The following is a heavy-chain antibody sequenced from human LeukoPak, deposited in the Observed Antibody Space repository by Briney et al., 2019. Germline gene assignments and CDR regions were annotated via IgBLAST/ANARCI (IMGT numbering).Heavy chain of an antibody. CDR1: GFTFSSYG. Sequence: PGRSLRLSCAASGFTFSSYGMHWVRQAPGKGLEWVAVIWYDGSNKYYADSVKGRFTISRDNSKNTLYLQMNSLRAEDTAVYYCARGLYYDLLTGYTSYYMDVWGKGTTVTVSS. J-gene: IGHJ6*04. V-gene: IGHV3-33*01. CDR2: IWYDGSNK. D-gene: IGHD3-9*01. CDR3: ARGLYYDLLTGYTSYYMDV.